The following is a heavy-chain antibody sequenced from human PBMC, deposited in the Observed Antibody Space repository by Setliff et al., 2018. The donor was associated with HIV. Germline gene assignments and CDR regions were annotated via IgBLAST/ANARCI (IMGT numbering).Heavy chain of an antibody. CDR3: ARSPDPYSGTTDY. Sequence: GASVKVSCKASGYTFTSYGVSWVRQAPGQGLEWMGWISAYNRNVNYSQRVQGRVTMTTDTSTSTAYMELSSLRYDDTAIYYCARSPDPYSGTTDYWGQGTPVTVSS. V-gene: IGHV1-18*01. J-gene: IGHJ4*02. D-gene: IGHD1-26*01. CDR2: ISAYNRNV. CDR1: GYTFTSYG.